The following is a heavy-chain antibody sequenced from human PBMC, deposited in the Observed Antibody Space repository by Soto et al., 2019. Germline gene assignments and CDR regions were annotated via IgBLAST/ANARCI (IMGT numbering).Heavy chain of an antibody. J-gene: IGHJ6*02. Sequence: PSETLSLTCAVYGGSFSGYYWSWIRQAPGKGLEWIGEINHSGTINYNPSLKSRLTLSVDMSKNQFSLNLSSVTAADTAVYYCARVGFMDIVVSGGMAVWGQGTTVTVSS. V-gene: IGHV4-34*01. CDR1: GGSFSGYY. CDR2: INHSGTI. CDR3: ARVGFMDIVVSGGMAV. D-gene: IGHD2-2*03.